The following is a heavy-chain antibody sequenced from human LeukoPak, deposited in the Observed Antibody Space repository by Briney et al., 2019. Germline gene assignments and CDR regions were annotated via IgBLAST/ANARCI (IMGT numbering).Heavy chain of an antibody. Sequence: ASVKVSCKASGYTFTSYYMHWVRQAPGQGLEWMGIINPSGGSTSYAQKFQGRVTMTRDMSTSTVYMELSSLRSEDTAVYYCARAGSATIFGVVIGYMDVWGKGTTVTISS. CDR1: GYTFTSYY. CDR2: INPSGGST. V-gene: IGHV1-46*01. J-gene: IGHJ6*03. D-gene: IGHD3-3*01. CDR3: ARAGSATIFGVVIGYMDV.